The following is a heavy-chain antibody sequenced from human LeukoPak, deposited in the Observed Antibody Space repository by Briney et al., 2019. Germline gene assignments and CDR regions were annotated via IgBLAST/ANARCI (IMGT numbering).Heavy chain of an antibody. D-gene: IGHD2-2*01. Sequence: SSVKVSCKASGGTFSSYAISWVRQAPGHGLEWMGGIIPIFGTANYAQKFQGRVTITTDESTSTAYMELSSLRSEDTAVYYCARDAGVDCSSTSCSEGYYYYYYMDVWGKGTTVTVSS. CDR3: ARDAGVDCSSTSCSEGYYYYYYMDV. CDR2: IIPIFGTA. V-gene: IGHV1-69*05. CDR1: GGTFSSYA. J-gene: IGHJ6*03.